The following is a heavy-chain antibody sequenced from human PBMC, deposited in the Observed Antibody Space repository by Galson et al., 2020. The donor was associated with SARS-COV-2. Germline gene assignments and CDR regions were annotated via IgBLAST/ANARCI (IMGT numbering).Heavy chain of an antibody. V-gene: IGHV1-46*03. Sequence: GESLKISCKGSGYTFNSYYIHWVRQDPGQGLEWMGIINPSGGGTTYAQKFQGRVTMTRDPSTSTVYMELSSLRSEDTAVYYCARDSQGGNDYNYLLFWGQGTLVTVSS. CDR3: ARDSQGGNDYNYLLF. CDR1: GYTFNSYY. CDR2: INPSGGGT. J-gene: IGHJ4*02. D-gene: IGHD4-4*01.